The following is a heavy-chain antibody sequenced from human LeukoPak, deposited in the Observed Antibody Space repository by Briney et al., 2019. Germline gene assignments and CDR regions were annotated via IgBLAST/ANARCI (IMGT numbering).Heavy chain of an antibody. CDR3: ARLNLAAPGY. CDR2: MNPNSGNT. Sequence: GASVKVSCKASGYTFTGYDINWVRQAPGQGLEWMGGMNPNSGNTGYAQKFQGRVTMTRNTSISTAYMELSSLRSEDTAVYYCARLNLAAPGYWGQGTLVTVSS. D-gene: IGHD6-13*01. CDR1: GYTFTGYD. V-gene: IGHV1-8*01. J-gene: IGHJ4*02.